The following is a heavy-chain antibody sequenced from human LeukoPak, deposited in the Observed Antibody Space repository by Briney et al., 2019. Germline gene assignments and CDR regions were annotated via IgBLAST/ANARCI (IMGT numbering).Heavy chain of an antibody. CDR1: GYTFTSYD. Sequence: GASVKVSCKASGYTFTSYDINWVRQATGQGLEWMGWMNPNSGNTGYAQKFQGRVTMTRNTSISTAYMELSSLRSEGTAVYYCARGLQRYCSSTSCFRTRPDFDYWGQGTLVTVSS. V-gene: IGHV1-8*01. D-gene: IGHD2-2*01. CDR3: ARGLQRYCSSTSCFRTRPDFDY. CDR2: MNPNSGNT. J-gene: IGHJ4*02.